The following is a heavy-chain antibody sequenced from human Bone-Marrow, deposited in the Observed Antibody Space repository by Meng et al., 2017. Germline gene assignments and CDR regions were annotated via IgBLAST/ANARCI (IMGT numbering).Heavy chain of an antibody. D-gene: IGHD1-26*01. V-gene: IGHV3-53*04. Sequence: GESLMISCASSWFTVSSNYMSWVREAAGKGLGRVSVIYSGGSTDYAHPVQGRFTISRHNSKNTLYLQMNSLSAEDTAVYYCASGSGVFDYWGQGTLVTVSS. J-gene: IGHJ4*02. CDR1: WFTVSSNY. CDR2: IYSGGST. CDR3: ASGSGVFDY.